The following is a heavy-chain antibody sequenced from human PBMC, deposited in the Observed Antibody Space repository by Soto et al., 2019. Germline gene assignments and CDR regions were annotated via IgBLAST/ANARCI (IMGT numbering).Heavy chain of an antibody. CDR3: AREMATIEPYYYGMDV. V-gene: IGHV1-69*12. Sequence: QVQLVQSGAELKKPGSSVKVSCKASGGTFSSYAISWVRQAPGQGLEWMGGIIPIFGTANYAQKFQGRVTITADESTSTAYRELSSLRSDDTAVYYCAREMATIEPYYYGMDVWGQGTTVTVSS. J-gene: IGHJ6*02. D-gene: IGHD5-12*01. CDR2: IIPIFGTA. CDR1: GGTFSSYA.